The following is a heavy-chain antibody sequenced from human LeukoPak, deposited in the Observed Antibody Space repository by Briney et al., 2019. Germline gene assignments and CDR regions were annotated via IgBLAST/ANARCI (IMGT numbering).Heavy chain of an antibody. CDR1: GFTFSSYG. Sequence: GGSLRLSCAASGFTFSSYGMHWVRQAPGKGLEWVTVIWYDGSNKYYADSVKGRFTISRDNSKNTLYLQMNSLRAEDTAVYYCARDGGMVRGVIFYFDYWGQGTLVAVSS. CDR2: IWYDGSNK. CDR3: ARDGGMVRGVIFYFDY. J-gene: IGHJ4*02. D-gene: IGHD3-10*01. V-gene: IGHV3-33*01.